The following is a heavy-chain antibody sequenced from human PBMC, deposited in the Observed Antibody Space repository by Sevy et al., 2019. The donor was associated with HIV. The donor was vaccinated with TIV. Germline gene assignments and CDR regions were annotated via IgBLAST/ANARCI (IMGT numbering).Heavy chain of an antibody. V-gene: IGHV3-23*01. D-gene: IGHD2-8*01. CDR1: GFTFNRYS. Sequence: GGSLRLSCAASGFTFNRYSMSWVRQPPGKGLEWVATLSFGCGEINYADSVKGRFTISRDNSKNSFYLQMNNLRAEDTALYYCAREGCTKPHDYWGQGTLVTVSS. J-gene: IGHJ4*02. CDR2: LSFGCGEI. CDR3: AREGCTKPHDY.